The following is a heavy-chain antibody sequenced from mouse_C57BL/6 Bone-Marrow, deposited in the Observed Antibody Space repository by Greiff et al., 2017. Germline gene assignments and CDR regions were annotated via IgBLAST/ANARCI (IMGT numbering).Heavy chain of an antibody. CDR3: ARPYCYDDYAMDY. D-gene: IGHD2-12*01. V-gene: IGHV5-6*01. CDR1: GFTFSSYG. CDR2: ISSGGSYT. J-gene: IGHJ4*01. Sequence: EVMLVESGGDLVKPGGSLKLSCAASGFTFSSYGMSWVRQTPDKRLEWVATISSGGSYTYYPDSVKGRFTISRDNAKNTLYLQMSSLKSEDTAMYYCARPYCYDDYAMDYWGQGTSVTVSS.